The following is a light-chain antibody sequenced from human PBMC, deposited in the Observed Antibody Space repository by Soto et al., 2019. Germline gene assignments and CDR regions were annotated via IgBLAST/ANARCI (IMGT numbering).Light chain of an antibody. J-gene: IGLJ1*01. CDR3: CSYAGTYTFV. CDR2: GVS. V-gene: IGLV2-11*01. Sequence: QSALTQPRSVSGSPGQSVTISCTGTSSDVGGYSYVSWYQQHPGKAPKVMIYGVSKRPSGVRDRFSGSKSGNTASLTISGLQAEDEADYYCCSYAGTYTFVFGSGTKVTVL. CDR1: SSDVGGYSY.